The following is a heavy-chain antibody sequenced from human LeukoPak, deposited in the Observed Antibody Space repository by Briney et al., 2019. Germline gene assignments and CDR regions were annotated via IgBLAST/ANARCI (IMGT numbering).Heavy chain of an antibody. V-gene: IGHV1-46*01. D-gene: IGHD5-18*01. Sequence: ASVKVSCKASGYTFTSYYMHWVRQAPGQGLEWMGIINPSGGSTSYAQKFQGRVTMTRDTSTSTVYMELSSLRSEDTAVCYCARDPNPYSYGFVTRYWFDPWGQGTLVTVSS. J-gene: IGHJ5*02. CDR2: INPSGGST. CDR1: GYTFTSYY. CDR3: ARDPNPYSYGFVTRYWFDP.